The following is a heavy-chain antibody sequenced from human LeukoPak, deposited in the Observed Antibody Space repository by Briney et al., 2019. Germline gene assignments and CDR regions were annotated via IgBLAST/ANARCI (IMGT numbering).Heavy chain of an antibody. Sequence: GGSLRLSCAASGFTFSSYAMSWVRQAPGKGLECVSAISGSGGSTYYADSVKGRFTISRDNSKNTLYLQMNSLRAEDTAVYYCAKWKGYDFWSGYPTNYFDYWGQGTLVTVSS. CDR1: GFTFSSYA. D-gene: IGHD3-3*01. J-gene: IGHJ4*02. V-gene: IGHV3-23*01. CDR2: ISGSGGST. CDR3: AKWKGYDFWSGYPTNYFDY.